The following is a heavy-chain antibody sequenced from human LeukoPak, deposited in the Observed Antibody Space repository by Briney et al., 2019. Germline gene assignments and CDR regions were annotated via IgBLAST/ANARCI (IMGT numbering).Heavy chain of an antibody. CDR1: GGSFSSGDYS. V-gene: IGHV4-61*02. Sequence: PSETLSLTCTVSGGSFSSGDYSWNWIRQPAGQGLEWIGRLFNSGTTNYNPSLKTRVAISGDTSNNQFSLHLDSVTAADTAVYYCARSWAGMYYPFYYFDYWGQGTLVSVSS. CDR3: ARSWAGMYYPFYYFDY. CDR2: LFNSGTT. D-gene: IGHD1-26*01. J-gene: IGHJ4*02.